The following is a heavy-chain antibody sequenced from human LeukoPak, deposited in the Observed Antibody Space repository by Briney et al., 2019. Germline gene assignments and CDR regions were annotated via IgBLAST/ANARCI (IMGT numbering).Heavy chain of an antibody. CDR2: IYYSGST. CDR1: GGSISSYY. V-gene: IGHV4-59*08. D-gene: IGHD3-10*01. J-gene: IGHJ4*02. CDR3: ARQHRACYYGSGPSDY. Sequence: SETLSLTCTVSGGSISSYYWSWIRQPPGKGLEWIGYIYYSGSTNYNPSLKSRVTISVDTSKNQFSLKLSSVTAADTAVYYCARQHRACYYGSGPSDYWGQGTLVTVSS.